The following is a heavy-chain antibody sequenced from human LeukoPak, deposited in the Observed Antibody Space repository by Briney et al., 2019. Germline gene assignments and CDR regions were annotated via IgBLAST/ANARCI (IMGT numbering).Heavy chain of an antibody. CDR2: IIPIFGTA. CDR1: GFSFSDHY. J-gene: IGHJ6*03. Sequence: GASVKVSCKCSGFSFSDHYIHWVRQAPGQGLEWMGGIIPIFGTANYAQKFQGRVTITTDESTSTAYMELSSLRSEDTAVYYCARQRGTYYYMDVWGKGTTVTVSS. D-gene: IGHD1-1*01. CDR3: ARQRGTYYYMDV. V-gene: IGHV1-69*05.